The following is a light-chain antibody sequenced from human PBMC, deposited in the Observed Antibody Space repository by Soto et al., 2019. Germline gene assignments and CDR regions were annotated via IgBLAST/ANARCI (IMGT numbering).Light chain of an antibody. CDR1: QDIGNL. CDR3: QQADSFPLT. Sequence: DIQMTQSPSSVSASVGDRVTLTCRASQDIGNLLAWYQQKPGKAPKLLLYFGSNLQTGVPSRFSGSGSGTDFTLTISSLQPEDLATYYCQQADSFPLTFGRGTRVEIK. V-gene: IGKV1-12*01. J-gene: IGKJ4*01. CDR2: FGS.